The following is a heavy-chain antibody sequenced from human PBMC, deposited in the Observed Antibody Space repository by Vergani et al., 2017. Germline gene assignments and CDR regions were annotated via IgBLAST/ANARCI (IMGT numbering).Heavy chain of an antibody. CDR2: TKSKTDGGTT. D-gene: IGHD3-22*01. CDR3: TTDTPYYDHSSGPMGAAGY. Sequence: EVQLVESGGGLVKPGGSLRLSCAASGFTFNNAWMSWVRQAPGRGLEWVGRTKSKTDGGTTDYAAPVKGRFTISRDDSKDTLYLQMNSLKTDDTAVYYCTTDTPYYDHSSGPMGAAGYWGQGTLVTVSS. V-gene: IGHV3-15*01. CDR1: GFTFNNAW. J-gene: IGHJ4*02.